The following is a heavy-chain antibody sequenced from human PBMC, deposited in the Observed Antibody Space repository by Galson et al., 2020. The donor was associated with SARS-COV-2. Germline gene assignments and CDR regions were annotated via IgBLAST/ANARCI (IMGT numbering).Heavy chain of an antibody. CDR3: ARGGWSMSSRGYYYYYMDV. V-gene: IGHV1-69*13. CDR1: GGTFSSYA. Sequence: SVKVSCKASGGTFSSYAISWVRQAPGQGLEWMGGIIPIFGTANYAQRFQGRVTITADESTSTAYMELSSLRSEDTAVYYCARGGWSMSSRGYYYYYMDVWGKGTTVTVSS. D-gene: IGHD2-8*02. J-gene: IGHJ6*03. CDR2: IIPIFGTA.